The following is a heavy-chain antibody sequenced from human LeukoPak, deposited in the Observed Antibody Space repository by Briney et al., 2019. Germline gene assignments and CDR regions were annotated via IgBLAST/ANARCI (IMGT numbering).Heavy chain of an antibody. Sequence: KASETLSLTCTVSGGSISSGSYYWSWIRQPAGKGLEWIGRIYTSGSTNYNPSLKSRVTISVDTSKNQFSLKLSSVTAADTAVYYCARGAVEGWLQLIRAFDIWGQGTMVTVSS. V-gene: IGHV4-61*02. D-gene: IGHD5-24*01. J-gene: IGHJ3*02. CDR2: IYTSGST. CDR1: GGSISSGSYY. CDR3: ARGAVEGWLQLIRAFDI.